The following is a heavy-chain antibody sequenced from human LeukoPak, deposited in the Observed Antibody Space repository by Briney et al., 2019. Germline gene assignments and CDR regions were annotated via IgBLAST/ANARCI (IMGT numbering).Heavy chain of an antibody. CDR1: GYSFTSYW. CDR2: IHPGDSDT. V-gene: IGHV5-51*01. D-gene: IGHD6-25*01. J-gene: IGHJ5*02. CDR3: ARAVGFNWFDP. Sequence: GESLQISCKGSGYSFTSYWIGWVRQVPGKGLEWMGVIHPGDSDTRYSPSFQGQVTISADKSISTAYLQWSSLKASDTAMYYCARAVGFNWFDPWGQGTLVTVSS.